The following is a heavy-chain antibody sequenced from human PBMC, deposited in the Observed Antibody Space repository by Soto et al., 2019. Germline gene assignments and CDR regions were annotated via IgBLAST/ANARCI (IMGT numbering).Heavy chain of an antibody. J-gene: IGHJ6*02. CDR3: AKALADYYGMDV. CDR2: ISWNSGSI. Sequence: SLRLSCPASGFTFDDYAMHWVRQAPGKGLEWVSGISWNSGSIGYADSVKGRFTISRDNAKNSLYLQMNSLRAEDTALYYCAKALADYYGMDVWGQGTTVTVSS. CDR1: GFTFDDYA. V-gene: IGHV3-9*01.